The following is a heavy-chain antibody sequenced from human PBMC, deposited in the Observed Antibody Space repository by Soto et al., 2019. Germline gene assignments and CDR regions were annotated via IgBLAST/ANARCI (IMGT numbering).Heavy chain of an antibody. V-gene: IGHV3-30*18. D-gene: IGHD5-18*01. CDR1: GFIFSNYG. CDR3: AKDLPGYGDYFDS. Sequence: QVQLVESGGGVVQPGRSLRLSCAASGFIFSNYGMHWVRQAPGKGLEWVAVISYDGSNHYYGDSVKGRFTISRDNSKNTLCLQMSSLRPEDTAVYYCAKDLPGYGDYFDSWGQGTLVTVSS. CDR2: ISYDGSNH. J-gene: IGHJ4*02.